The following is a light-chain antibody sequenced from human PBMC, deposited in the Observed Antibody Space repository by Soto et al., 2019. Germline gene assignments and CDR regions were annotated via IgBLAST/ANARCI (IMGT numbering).Light chain of an antibody. V-gene: IGKV3-15*01. Sequence: EIVMTQSPATLSVSPGERATLSCRASQSVRSNLAWYQQKPGQAPRLLIYGASTRATGVPDRFSGSGSGTEFTLTISSLQSEDFAVYYCQQCDTWPRTFGQGTKVEIK. CDR1: QSVRSN. CDR2: GAS. CDR3: QQCDTWPRT. J-gene: IGKJ1*01.